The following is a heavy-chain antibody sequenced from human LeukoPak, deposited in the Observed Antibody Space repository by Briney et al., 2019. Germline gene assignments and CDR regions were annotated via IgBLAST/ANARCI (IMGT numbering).Heavy chain of an antibody. CDR1: GGSISSGDYH. J-gene: IGHJ3*02. D-gene: IGHD3-16*01. Sequence: SQTLSLTCTDSGGSISSGDYHWSWIRQPPGKGLEWIGYIYYSGSTYYNPSLKSRVTISVDTSKNQFSLKLSSVTAADTAVYYCARDPAYDYVWGSPTGVDIWGQGTMVTVSS. CDR3: ARDPAYDYVWGSPTGVDI. V-gene: IGHV4-30-4*08. CDR2: IYYSGST.